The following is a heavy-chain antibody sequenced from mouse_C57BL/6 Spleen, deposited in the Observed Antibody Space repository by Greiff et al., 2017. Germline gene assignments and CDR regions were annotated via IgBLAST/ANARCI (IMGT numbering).Heavy chain of an antibody. CDR1: GYTFTDYY. CDR2: INPNNGGT. J-gene: IGHJ2*01. D-gene: IGHD1-1*01. CDR3: ARRGYYYGRFDY. Sequence: EVQLQQSGPELVKPGASVKISCKASGYTFTDYYMNWVKQSHGKSLEWIGDINPNNGGTSYNQKFKGKATLTVDKSSSTAYMELRSLTSEDSAVYYCARRGYYYGRFDYWGQGTTLTVSS. V-gene: IGHV1-26*01.